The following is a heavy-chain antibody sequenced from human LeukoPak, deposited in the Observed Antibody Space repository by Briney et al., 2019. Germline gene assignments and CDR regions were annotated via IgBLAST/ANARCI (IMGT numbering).Heavy chain of an antibody. J-gene: IGHJ4*02. CDR1: GYTLTELS. V-gene: IGHV1-24*01. CDR3: ATVRKGSYREYYFDY. Sequence: ASVTVSCTVSGYTLTELSMHWVRQAPGKGLEWMGGFDPEDGETIYAQKFQGRVTMTEDTSTDTAYMELSSLRSEDTAVYYCATVRKGSYREYYFDYWGQGTLVTVSS. D-gene: IGHD3-16*02. CDR2: FDPEDGET.